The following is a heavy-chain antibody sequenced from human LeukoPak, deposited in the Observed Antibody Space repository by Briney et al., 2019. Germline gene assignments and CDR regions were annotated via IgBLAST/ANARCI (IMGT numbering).Heavy chain of an antibody. D-gene: IGHD3-22*01. Sequence: PSETLSLTCTVSGGSISSSSYYWGWIRQPPGKGLEWIGSIYYSGSTYYNPSLKSRVTISVDTSKNQFSLKLSSVTAADTAVYYCARDSRRHSSGYYSRQGYFDYWGQGTLVTVSS. CDR2: IYYSGST. J-gene: IGHJ4*02. CDR1: GGSISSSSYY. V-gene: IGHV4-39*07. CDR3: ARDSRRHSSGYYSRQGYFDY.